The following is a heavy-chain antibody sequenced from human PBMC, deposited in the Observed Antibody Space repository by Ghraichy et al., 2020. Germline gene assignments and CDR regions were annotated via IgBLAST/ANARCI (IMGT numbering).Heavy chain of an antibody. D-gene: IGHD5-24*01. CDR2: ISAGSIST. V-gene: IGHV3-23*01. CDR3: AKQMGAPLFDY. Sequence: GGSLRLSCAASGFTFNMYAMSWVRQAPGKGLEWVSTISAGSISTYYADSVKGRFTISRDNSKNTLYLQMNSLRAEDTAVYYCAKQMGAPLFDYWGQGTLVTVSS. J-gene: IGHJ4*02. CDR1: GFTFNMYA.